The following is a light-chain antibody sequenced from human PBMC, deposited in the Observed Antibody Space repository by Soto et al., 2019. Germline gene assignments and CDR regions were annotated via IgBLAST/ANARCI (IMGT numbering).Light chain of an antibody. V-gene: IGLV2-8*01. Sequence: SVLTQPPSASGSPGQSVTISCTGTSSDVGGYNSVSWYQQHPGKAPKLMIYEVNKRPSGVPDRFSGSKSGNTASLTVSGLQAEDEADYYCSSYAGSNNVFGTGTKVTVL. CDR3: SSYAGSNNV. CDR1: SSDVGGYNS. CDR2: EVN. J-gene: IGLJ1*01.